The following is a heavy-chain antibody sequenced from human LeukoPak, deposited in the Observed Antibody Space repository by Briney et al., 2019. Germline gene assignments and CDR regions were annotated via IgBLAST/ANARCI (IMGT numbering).Heavy chain of an antibody. Sequence: GGSLRLSCAASGFTFSSYAMNWVRQAPGKGLEWVSTITGSGGSTCYADSVKGRFTISRDISKNTLYLQMNSLRAEDTAVYYCAKDATDPLYWYFDLWGRGTLVTVSS. CDR1: GFTFSSYA. V-gene: IGHV3-23*01. CDR2: ITGSGGST. CDR3: AKDATDPLYWYFDL. J-gene: IGHJ2*01. D-gene: IGHD2-15*01.